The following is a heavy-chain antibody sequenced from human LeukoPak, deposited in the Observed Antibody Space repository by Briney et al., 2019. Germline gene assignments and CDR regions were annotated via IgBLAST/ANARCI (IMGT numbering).Heavy chain of an antibody. J-gene: IGHJ4*02. CDR1: GFTFSSYW. CDR2: MKQDGSEK. D-gene: IGHD1-26*01. CDR3: AKRGAEVGTTVAPGDY. V-gene: IGHV3-7*01. Sequence: GGSLRLSCAASGFTFSSYWMSWVRQAPGKGLEWVANMKQDGSEKYYVDSVKGRFTISRDNAKNSLYLQMNSLRAEDTAVYYCAKRGAEVGTTVAPGDYWGQGTLLTVSS.